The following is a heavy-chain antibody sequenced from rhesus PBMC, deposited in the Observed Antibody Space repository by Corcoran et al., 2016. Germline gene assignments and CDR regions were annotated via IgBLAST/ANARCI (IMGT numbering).Heavy chain of an antibody. Sequence: QVQLQESGPGLVKPSETLPLTCAVPGASICSNYWSWIRQAPGKGLEWIGRIYGGGGSTDYNPSLKSRVTMSIDTSKNQFSLKLKSVTAADTAVYYCARDLPSSDRFDVWGAGVLVTVSS. CDR1: GASICSNY. CDR2: IYGGGGST. V-gene: IGHV4S2*01. D-gene: IGHD2-39*01. J-gene: IGHJ5-1*01. CDR3: ARDLPSSDRFDV.